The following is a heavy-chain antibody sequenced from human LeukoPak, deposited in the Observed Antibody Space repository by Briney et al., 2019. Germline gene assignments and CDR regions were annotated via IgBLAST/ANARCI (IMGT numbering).Heavy chain of an antibody. CDR1: GGTFSSYA. D-gene: IGHD3-10*01. Sequence: GASVKVSCKASGGTFSSYAISWVRQAPGQGLEWMGGIIPIFGTANYAQKFQGRVTITADESTSTAYMELSSLRSEDTAVYYCARDWDTMVRGVNFYFDYWGQGTLVTVSS. J-gene: IGHJ4*02. V-gene: IGHV1-69*13. CDR2: IIPIFGTA. CDR3: ARDWDTMVRGVNFYFDY.